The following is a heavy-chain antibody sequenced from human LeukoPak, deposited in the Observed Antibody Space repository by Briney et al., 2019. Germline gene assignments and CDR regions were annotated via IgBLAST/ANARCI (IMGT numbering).Heavy chain of an antibody. Sequence: PGGSLRLSCAASGFTFSSYAMSWVRQAPGKGLEWVSAISGSGGSTYYADSVKGRFTISRDNSKNTLYLQMNSLRAEDTAVYYCAKGSTYYDFWSGYSGSFDYWGQGTLVTVSS. CDR3: AKGSTYYDFWSGYSGSFDY. V-gene: IGHV3-23*01. D-gene: IGHD3-3*01. J-gene: IGHJ4*02. CDR1: GFTFSSYA. CDR2: ISGSGGST.